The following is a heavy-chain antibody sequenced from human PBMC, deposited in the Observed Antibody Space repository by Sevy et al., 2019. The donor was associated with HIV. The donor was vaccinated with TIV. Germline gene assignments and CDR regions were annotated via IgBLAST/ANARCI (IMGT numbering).Heavy chain of an antibody. CDR2: IFYSRNT. CDR1: GDSISGYY. CDR3: ARGDPELFYGMDV. Sequence: SETLSLTCTVSGDSISGYYWNWIRQPPGKGLEWIGYIFYSRNTTYNPSLKSRVTISKDTSKNQFSLKLTPVTAADTAVYYCARGDPELFYGMDVWGQGTTVTVSS. D-gene: IGHD1-7*01. J-gene: IGHJ6*02. V-gene: IGHV4-59*01.